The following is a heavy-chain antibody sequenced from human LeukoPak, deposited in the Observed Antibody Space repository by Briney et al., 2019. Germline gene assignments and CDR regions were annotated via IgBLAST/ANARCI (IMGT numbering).Heavy chain of an antibody. V-gene: IGHV3-74*01. D-gene: IGHD6-13*01. CDR2: INKDGSSS. CDR1: GFTFTTSW. J-gene: IGHJ6*02. Sequence: PGGSLRLSCAASGFTFTTSWMHGVPQAPGKGLVCVSRINKDGSSSNYADSVKGRFTISRDNAKNTLYLQMNSLRIEDTAVYYCAAATAAAGASNGMDVWGQGTTVTVSS. CDR3: AAATAAAGASNGMDV.